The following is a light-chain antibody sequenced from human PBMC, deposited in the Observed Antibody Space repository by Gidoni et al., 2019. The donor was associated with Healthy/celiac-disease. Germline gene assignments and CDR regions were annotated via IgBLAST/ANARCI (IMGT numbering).Light chain of an antibody. Sequence: QSVLTQPPSASGTPGQRVTRSCSGSSSNIGSNYVYWYQQLPGTAPKLLIYRNNQPPAGVPDRFSGSKSGTSASLDISGLRSEDEADYYCAAWDDSLSGYVYGTGTKVTVL. V-gene: IGLV1-47*01. CDR3: AAWDDSLSGYV. CDR1: SSNIGSNY. CDR2: RNN. J-gene: IGLJ1*01.